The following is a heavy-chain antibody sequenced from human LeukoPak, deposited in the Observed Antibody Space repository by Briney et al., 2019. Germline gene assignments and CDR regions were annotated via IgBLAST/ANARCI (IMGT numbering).Heavy chain of an antibody. J-gene: IGHJ4*02. CDR1: GFTFSSYW. CDR2: IKQDGSEK. V-gene: IGHV3-7*01. Sequence: GGSLRLSCAASGFTFSSYWMSWVRQAPGKGLEWVANIKQDGSEKYYVDSVKGRFTISRDNAKNSLFLQVNSLRAEDTAVYYCARGPAAGNLLGFWGQGTLVTVYS. D-gene: IGHD6-19*01. CDR3: ARGPAAGNLLGF.